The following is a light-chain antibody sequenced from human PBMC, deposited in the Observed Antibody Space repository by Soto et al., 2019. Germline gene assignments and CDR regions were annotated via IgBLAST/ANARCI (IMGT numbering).Light chain of an antibody. CDR3: HQYNNWPQT. Sequence: EIVLTQSPATLSLSPGDRATLSCRASQSVSRYLAWYQQKPGQAPRLLIYGASSRATGIPARFGGSGSGTEFTLTISSLQAEDFAVYYCHQYNNWPQTFGQGTKVDIK. V-gene: IGKV3-15*01. J-gene: IGKJ1*01. CDR1: QSVSRY. CDR2: GAS.